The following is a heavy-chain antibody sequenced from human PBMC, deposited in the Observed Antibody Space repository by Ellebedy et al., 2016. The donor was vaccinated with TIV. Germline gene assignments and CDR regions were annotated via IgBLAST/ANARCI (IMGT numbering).Heavy chain of an antibody. V-gene: IGHV3-11*01. D-gene: IGHD5-18*01. J-gene: IGHJ4*02. Sequence: GGSLRLXXAASGFTFSDYYMSWIRQAPGKGLEWVSYISSSGSTIYYADSVKGRFTISRDNAKNSLYLQLNSLRAEDTAVYYCASTGGYTYGYFDYWGQGTLVTVSS. CDR1: GFTFSDYY. CDR3: ASTGGYTYGYFDY. CDR2: ISSSGSTI.